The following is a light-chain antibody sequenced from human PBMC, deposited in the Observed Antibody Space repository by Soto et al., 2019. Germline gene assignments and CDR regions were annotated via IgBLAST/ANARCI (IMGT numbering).Light chain of an antibody. J-gene: IGKJ4*01. V-gene: IGKV3-11*01. CDR2: DAS. Sequence: VVLTQSPATLSLSPGGRATLSCRASQDSNNYLAWYQQKAGQPPRLLMYDASRRATGIPARFSGSGSGTDFTLTISSLEPEDFAVYYCQQRIHWPGTFGGGPKVEI. CDR3: QQRIHWPGT. CDR1: QDSNNY.